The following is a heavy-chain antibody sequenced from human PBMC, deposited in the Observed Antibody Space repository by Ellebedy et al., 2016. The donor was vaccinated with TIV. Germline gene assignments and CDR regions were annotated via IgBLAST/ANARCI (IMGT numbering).Heavy chain of an antibody. CDR1: GFTFDNYG. CDR2: ISGSGAST. V-gene: IGHV3-23*01. D-gene: IGHD2-21*01. CDR3: AKDTRDLDIVVVKPSAFDY. J-gene: IGHJ4*02. Sequence: GESLKISCAASGFTFDNYGINWVRQAPGEGLEWVSSISGSGASTSYADSVRGRFTISRDNSKNTVSLQMSSLRADDTAIYYCAKDTRDLDIVVVKPSAFDYWGQGALVTVSS.